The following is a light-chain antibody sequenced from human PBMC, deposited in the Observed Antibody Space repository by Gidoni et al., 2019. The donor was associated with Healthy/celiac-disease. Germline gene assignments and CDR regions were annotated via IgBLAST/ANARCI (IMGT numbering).Light chain of an antibody. CDR2: GKN. J-gene: IGLJ3*02. CDR3: NSRDSSGNPFWV. V-gene: IGLV3-19*01. Sequence: SSELTQDPAVSVALGQTVRITCQGDSLRSYYASWYQQKPGQAPVRVIYGKNNRPSGIPDRFSGSSSGNTASLTITGAQAEDEADYYCNSRDSSGNPFWVFGGGTKLTVL. CDR1: SLRSYY.